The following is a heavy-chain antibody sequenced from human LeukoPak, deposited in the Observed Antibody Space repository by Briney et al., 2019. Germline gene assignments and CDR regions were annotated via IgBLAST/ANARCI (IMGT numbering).Heavy chain of an antibody. CDR1: GFTFSSYS. D-gene: IGHD6-13*01. CDR2: ISSSSSYI. Sequence: GGSLRLSCAASGFTFSSYSMNWVRQAPGKELEWVSSISSSSSYIYYADSVKGRFTISRDNAKNSLYLQMNSLRAEDTAVYYCARRSAAGGHYFDYWGQGTLVTVSS. J-gene: IGHJ4*02. CDR3: ARRSAAGGHYFDY. V-gene: IGHV3-21*01.